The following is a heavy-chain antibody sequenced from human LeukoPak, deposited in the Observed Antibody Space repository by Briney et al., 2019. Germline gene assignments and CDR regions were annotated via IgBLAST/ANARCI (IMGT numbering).Heavy chain of an antibody. J-gene: IGHJ6*02. Sequence: NPSQTLSLTCTVSGGSISSANYYWTWIRQPPGKGLEWIGCIYYSGSTYYNPSLQSRLTISVDTSKTHFSLKLSSVTAADTAVYYCARGSGYGYYYYYGMDVWGQGTTVTVSS. V-gene: IGHV4-30-4*01. CDR1: GGSISSANYY. D-gene: IGHD5-12*01. CDR2: IYYSGST. CDR3: ARGSGYGYYYYYGMDV.